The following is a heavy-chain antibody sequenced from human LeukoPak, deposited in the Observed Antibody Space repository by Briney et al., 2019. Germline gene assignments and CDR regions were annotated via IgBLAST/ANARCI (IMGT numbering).Heavy chain of an antibody. J-gene: IGHJ4*02. V-gene: IGHV3-7*01. Sequence: GGSLRLSCAASGFAFRSYWMTWVRRAPGKGLDWVAIISIDGSEKAYVDSVRGRFSISRDNARNSLYLQMNSLSAEDTAVYYCARATRLPDYWGQGALVTVSS. CDR1: GFAFRSYW. D-gene: IGHD6-25*01. CDR3: ARATRLPDY. CDR2: ISIDGSEK.